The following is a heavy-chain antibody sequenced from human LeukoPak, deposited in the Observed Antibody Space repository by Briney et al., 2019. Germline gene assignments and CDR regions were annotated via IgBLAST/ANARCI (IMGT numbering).Heavy chain of an antibody. CDR2: ISYDGSNK. J-gene: IGHJ4*02. CDR3: AKDGVVAYLFDY. Sequence: PGGSLRLSCAASGFTFSSYGMHWVRQAPGKGLEWVAVISYDGSNKYYAGSVKGRFTISRDNSKNTLYLQMNSLRAEDTAVYYCAKDGVVAYLFDYWGQGTLVTVSS. CDR1: GFTFSSYG. V-gene: IGHV3-30*18. D-gene: IGHD2-15*01.